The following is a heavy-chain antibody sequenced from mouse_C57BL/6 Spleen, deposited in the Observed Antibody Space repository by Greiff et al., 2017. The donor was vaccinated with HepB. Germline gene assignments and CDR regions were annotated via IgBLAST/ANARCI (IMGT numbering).Heavy chain of an antibody. V-gene: IGHV1-7*01. J-gene: IGHJ3*01. D-gene: IGHD2-4*01. CDR3: ARYYDYDVRGFAY. Sequence: QVQLQQSGAELAKPGASAKLSCKASGYTFTSYWMHWVKQRPGQGLEWIGYINPSSGYTKYNQKFKDKATLTADKSSSTAYMQLSSLTYEDSAVYYCARYYDYDVRGFAYWGQGTLVTVSA. CDR2: INPSSGYT. CDR1: GYTFTSYW.